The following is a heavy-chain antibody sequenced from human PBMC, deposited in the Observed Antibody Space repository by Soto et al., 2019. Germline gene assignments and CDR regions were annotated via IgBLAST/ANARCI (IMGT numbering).Heavy chain of an antibody. V-gene: IGHV3-53*04. CDR3: ARHKGRAAADAFDI. CDR2: IYSGGST. Sequence: GGSLRLSCAASGFTVSSNYMSWVRQAPGKGLEWVSVIYSGGSTDYADSVKGRFTISRHNSKNTLYLQMNSLRAEDTAVDYCARHKGRAAADAFDIWGQGTMVTVSS. J-gene: IGHJ3*02. D-gene: IGHD6-13*01. CDR1: GFTVSSNY.